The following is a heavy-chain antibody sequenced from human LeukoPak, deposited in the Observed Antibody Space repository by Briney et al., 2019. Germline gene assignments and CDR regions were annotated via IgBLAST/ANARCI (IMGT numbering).Heavy chain of an antibody. CDR3: ARDFREQLSTTYYFDY. CDR2: INPSGGST. D-gene: IGHD6-13*01. J-gene: IGHJ4*02. CDR1: GYTFTSYY. V-gene: IGHV1-46*01. Sequence: ASVTVSCKASGYTFTSYYMHWVRQAPGQGLERMGIINPSGGSTSYAQKFQGRVTMTRDTSTSTVYMELSSLRSEDTAVYYCARDFREQLSTTYYFDYWGQGTLVTVSS.